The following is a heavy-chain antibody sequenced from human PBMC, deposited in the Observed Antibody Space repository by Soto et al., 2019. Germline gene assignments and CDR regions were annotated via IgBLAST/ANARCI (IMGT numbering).Heavy chain of an antibody. V-gene: IGHV3-23*01. CDR3: AKEGSGWLVQEDAFDI. D-gene: IGHD6-19*01. Sequence: GGSLRLSCAASGFTFSSYAMSWVRQAPGKGLEWVSAISGSGGSTYYADSVKGRFTISRDNSKNTLYLQMNSLRAEDTAVYYCAKEGSGWLVQEDAFDIWGQGTMVTVSS. CDR2: ISGSGGST. J-gene: IGHJ3*02. CDR1: GFTFSSYA.